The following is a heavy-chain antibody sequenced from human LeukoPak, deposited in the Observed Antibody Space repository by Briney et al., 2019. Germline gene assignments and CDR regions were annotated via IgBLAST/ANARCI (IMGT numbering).Heavy chain of an antibody. D-gene: IGHD6-13*01. J-gene: IGHJ1*01. Sequence: GASVKVSCKASGYTFTSYYMHWVRQAPGQGLEWMGIINPSGGSTSYAQKFQGRVTMTRDTSTSTVYMELSSLRSEDTAVYYCASARNSSSWQRGEYFQHWGQGTLVTVSS. CDR3: ASARNSSSWQRGEYFQH. V-gene: IGHV1-46*01. CDR1: GYTFTSYY. CDR2: INPSGGST.